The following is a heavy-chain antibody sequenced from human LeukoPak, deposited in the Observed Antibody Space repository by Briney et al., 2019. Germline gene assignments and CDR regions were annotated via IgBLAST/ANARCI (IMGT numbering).Heavy chain of an antibody. CDR1: GVTFSLSW. Sequence: GGSLRLSCAASGVTFSLSWMHWVRQAPGKGLEWVSSINYDARSRTYADSVKGRLTISRDNAENTLFLRMNSLRVEDSAIYSCVRGAGPGTPFDWGQGILVTVSS. J-gene: IGHJ1*01. D-gene: IGHD1-1*01. CDR3: VRGAGPGTPFD. V-gene: IGHV3-74*01. CDR2: INYDARSR.